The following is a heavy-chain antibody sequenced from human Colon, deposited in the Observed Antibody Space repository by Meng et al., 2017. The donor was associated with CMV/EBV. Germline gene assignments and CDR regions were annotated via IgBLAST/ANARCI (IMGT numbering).Heavy chain of an antibody. CDR3: AGRLQIDCSSNSCRIAAMDV. CDR1: GFRFSNYG. V-gene: IGHV3-48*04. CDR2: ISDSGYTI. Sequence: GESLKISCAASGFRFSNYGMNWVRQAPGKSLEWVSYISDSGYTIHYGDSVKGRFTISRDNDENSLFLQMNSLRAEDTGVYYCAGRLQIDCSSNSCRIAAMDVWGQGTTVTVSS. D-gene: IGHD2-2*01. J-gene: IGHJ6*02.